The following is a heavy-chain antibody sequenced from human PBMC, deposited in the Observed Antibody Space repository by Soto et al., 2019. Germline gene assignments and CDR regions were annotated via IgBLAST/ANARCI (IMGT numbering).Heavy chain of an antibody. CDR1: GYTFTSYG. CDR2: ISAYNGNT. J-gene: IGHJ3*02. CDR3: ASTEFETITMIVVTPDAFDI. D-gene: IGHD3-22*01. Sequence: ASVKVSCKASGYTFTSYGISWVRQAPGQGLEWMGWISAYNGNTNYAQKLQGRVTMTTDTSTSTAYMELRSLRSEDTAVYYCASTEFETITMIVVTPDAFDIWGQGTMVTVSS. V-gene: IGHV1-18*01.